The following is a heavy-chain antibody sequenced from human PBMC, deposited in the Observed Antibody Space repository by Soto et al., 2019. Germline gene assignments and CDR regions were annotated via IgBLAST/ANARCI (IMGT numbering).Heavy chain of an antibody. Sequence: SSETLSLTCSVSGGSVRSDNYYWSWIRQPPGKGPEWIGDINNSGSTNSNPSLKSRVTISVDTSKNHFSLRLTSVTAADTAVYYCARVLDTMTGTKQFDYWGQGTLVTVSS. V-gene: IGHV4-61*03. CDR2: INNSGST. D-gene: IGHD1-7*01. CDR1: GGSVRSDNYY. CDR3: ARVLDTMTGTKQFDY. J-gene: IGHJ4*02.